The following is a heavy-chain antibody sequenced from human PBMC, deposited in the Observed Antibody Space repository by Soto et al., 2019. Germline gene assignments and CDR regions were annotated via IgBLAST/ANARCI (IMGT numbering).Heavy chain of an antibody. D-gene: IGHD1-26*01. J-gene: IGHJ4*02. CDR3: ARDGGRHSGGIDY. Sequence: SVKVSCKASGGTFSSYSINWVRQAPGQGLEWMGEITPIFGTANYAQKFQGRVTITADESTSTAYMELSSLRSEDTAVYYCARDGGRHSGGIDYWGQGTLVTVSS. V-gene: IGHV1-69*13. CDR1: GGTFSSYS. CDR2: ITPIFGTA.